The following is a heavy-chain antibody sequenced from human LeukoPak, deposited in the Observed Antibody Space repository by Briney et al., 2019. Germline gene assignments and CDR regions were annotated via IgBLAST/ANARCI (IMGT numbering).Heavy chain of an antibody. CDR1: EFTFSTYA. CDR2: ISGSGGST. V-gene: IGHV3-23*01. CDR3: AKRGPGSPQSGKYYFDY. Sequence: GGSLRLSCAASEFTFSTYAMNWVRQAPGKGLEWVSAISGSGGSTYYADSVKGRFTISRDNSKNTLYLQMNSLRAEDTAVYYCAKRGPGSPQSGKYYFDYWGQGTLVTVSS. J-gene: IGHJ4*02. D-gene: IGHD3-10*01.